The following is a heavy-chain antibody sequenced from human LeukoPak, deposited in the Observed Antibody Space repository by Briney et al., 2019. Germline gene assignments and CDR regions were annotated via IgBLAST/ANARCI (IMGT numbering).Heavy chain of an antibody. V-gene: IGHV1-8*01. D-gene: IGHD1-26*01. CDR3: ARFNEGGQDILKARFYYYMDV. J-gene: IGHJ6*03. CDR1: GYTFTSYD. Sequence: GSVKVSCKASGYTFTSYDMNWVRQARGQGLEWMAWMNPNSSNTGYAEKFKGRVTMTINTAIGTAYMELSSLRSEDTAVYYCARFNEGGQDILKARFYYYMDVWGKGTTVTVSS. CDR2: MNPNSSNT.